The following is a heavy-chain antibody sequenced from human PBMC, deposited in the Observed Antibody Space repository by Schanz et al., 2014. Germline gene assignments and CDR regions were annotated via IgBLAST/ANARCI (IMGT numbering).Heavy chain of an antibody. J-gene: IGHJ5*02. CDR1: GFTFSTYW. CDR2: INSDGTTT. Sequence: EVQLVESGGGLVQPGGSLRLSCAASGFTFSTYWMHWVRQAPGKGLVWVSHINSDGTTTTYADSVKGRFTISRDNAENTLYLQMNSLRVEDTAVYYCARQPGRITVSGVVSNWFDPWGQGTLVTVSS. D-gene: IGHD3-3*01. V-gene: IGHV3-74*01. CDR3: ARQPGRITVSGVVSNWFDP.